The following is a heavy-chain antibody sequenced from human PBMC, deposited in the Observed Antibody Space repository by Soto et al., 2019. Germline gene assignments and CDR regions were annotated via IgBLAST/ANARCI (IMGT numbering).Heavy chain of an antibody. CDR1: GCSISSGGSS. Sequence: QLQLQESGSGLVKPSQTLSLTCAVSGCSISSGGSSWSWIRQPPGKGLEWIGYIYHSGSTYYNPSLKSRVTISVDRSKNQFSLKLSSVTAADTAVYYCARDSEEYGIDFDYWGQGTLVTVSS. CDR3: ARDSEEYGIDFDY. D-gene: IGHD4-17*01. V-gene: IGHV4-30-2*01. CDR2: IYHSGST. J-gene: IGHJ4*02.